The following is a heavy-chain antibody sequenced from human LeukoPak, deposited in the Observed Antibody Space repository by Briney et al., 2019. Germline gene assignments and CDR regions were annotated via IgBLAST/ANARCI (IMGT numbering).Heavy chain of an antibody. CDR1: RFTFSSYA. V-gene: IGHV3-23*01. Sequence: PGGSLRLSCAASRFTFSSYAMSWVRQAPGKGLAWVSTLSGRGDSADYADSVKGRFTISRDNSKNTLYLQMNSLRAEDTAVYYCAKEAYCGGDCYFDYWGQGTLVTVSS. J-gene: IGHJ4*02. CDR2: LSGRGDSA. CDR3: AKEAYCGGDCYFDY. D-gene: IGHD2-21*02.